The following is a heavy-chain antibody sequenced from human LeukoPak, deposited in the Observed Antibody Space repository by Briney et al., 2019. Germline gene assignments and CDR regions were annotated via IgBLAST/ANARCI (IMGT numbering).Heavy chain of an antibody. V-gene: IGHV4-59*01. CDR1: GGSISSFY. CDR2: ISYSETT. J-gene: IGHJ3*02. D-gene: IGHD5/OR15-5a*01. Sequence: PSETLSLACTVSGGSISSFYWSWIRQPPGKGLEYIGYISYSETTSYNPSLKSRVTISVDTSKNQFSLKLTSVTAADTAVYYCARDKGLPQAFDIWGQGTMVTVSS. CDR3: ARDKGLPQAFDI.